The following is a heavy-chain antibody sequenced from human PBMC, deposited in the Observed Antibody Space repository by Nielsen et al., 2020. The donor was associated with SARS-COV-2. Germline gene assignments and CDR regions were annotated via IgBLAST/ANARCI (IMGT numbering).Heavy chain of an antibody. Sequence: ASVKVSCKASGYTFTGYYMHWVRQAPGQGLEWMGWINPNSGGTNYAQKFQGRVTMTRDTSISTAYMELSRLRSDDTAVYYCARLSGPNYYDFWSGYGDYYGMDVWGQGTTVTVSS. D-gene: IGHD3-3*01. J-gene: IGHJ6*02. CDR1: GYTFTGYY. V-gene: IGHV1-2*02. CDR2: INPNSGGT. CDR3: ARLSGPNYYDFWSGYGDYYGMDV.